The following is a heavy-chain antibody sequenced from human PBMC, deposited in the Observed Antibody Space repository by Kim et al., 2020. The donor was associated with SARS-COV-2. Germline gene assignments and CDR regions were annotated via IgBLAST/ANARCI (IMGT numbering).Heavy chain of an antibody. Sequence: YNTSLNTKLTISKDTSKNQVVLTMNNMDPVDTATYYCARTLVYPPGGMDVWGQGTTVTVSS. D-gene: IGHD2-2*02. J-gene: IGHJ6*02. V-gene: IGHV2-70*01. CDR3: ARTLVYPPGGMDV.